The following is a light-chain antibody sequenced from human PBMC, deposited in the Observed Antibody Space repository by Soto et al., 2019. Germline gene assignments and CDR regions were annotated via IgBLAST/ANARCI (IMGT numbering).Light chain of an antibody. V-gene: IGLV3-25*03. CDR2: KDS. CDR1: ALPKQY. J-gene: IGLJ1*01. Sequence: SYELTQPPSVSVSAGQTARITCSGDALPKQYAYWYQQKPGQALVLVIYKDSERPSGIPERFSGSSSGTTVTLTISGVQAEDASDYYCQSADSSGTYVFGTGTKLTVL. CDR3: QSADSSGTYV.